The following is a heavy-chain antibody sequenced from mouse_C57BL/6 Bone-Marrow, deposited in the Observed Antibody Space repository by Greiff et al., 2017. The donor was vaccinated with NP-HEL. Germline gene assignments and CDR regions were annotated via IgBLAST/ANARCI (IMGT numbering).Heavy chain of an antibody. CDR1: GYTFTSYW. V-gene: IGHV1-64*01. CDR3: ARLDTTPYFDV. J-gene: IGHJ1*03. CDR2: IHPNSGST. D-gene: IGHD2-3*01. Sequence: QVQLQQPGAELVKPGASVKLSCKASGYTFTSYWMHWVKQRPGQGLEWIGMIHPNSGSTNYNEKFKSKATLTVDKSSSTAYMQLSSLTSEDSAVYYCARLDTTPYFDVWGTGTTVTVSS.